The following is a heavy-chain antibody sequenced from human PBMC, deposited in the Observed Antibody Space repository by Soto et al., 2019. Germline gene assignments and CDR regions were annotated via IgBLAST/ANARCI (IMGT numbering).Heavy chain of an antibody. Sequence: ASVKVSCKASGYTFTGYYMHWVRQAPGQGLEWMGRMNPNSGNTGYAQKFQGRVTMTRNTSISTAYMELSSLRSEDTAVYYCARVAARGGDYWGQGTLVTVSS. D-gene: IGHD6-6*01. J-gene: IGHJ4*02. V-gene: IGHV1-8*02. CDR1: GYTFTGYY. CDR3: ARVAARGGDY. CDR2: MNPNSGNT.